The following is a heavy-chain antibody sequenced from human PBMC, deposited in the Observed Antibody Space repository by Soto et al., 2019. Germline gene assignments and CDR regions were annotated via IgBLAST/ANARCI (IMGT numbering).Heavy chain of an antibody. Sequence: GGSLRLSCAASGFTFSSYGMHWVRQAPGKGLEWVAVIWYDGSNKYYADSVKGRFTISRDNSKNTLYPQMNSLRAEDTAVYYCARGIAARLKRTSYYYGMDVWGQGTTVTVSS. D-gene: IGHD6-6*01. V-gene: IGHV3-33*01. CDR2: IWYDGSNK. J-gene: IGHJ6*02. CDR1: GFTFSSYG. CDR3: ARGIAARLKRTSYYYGMDV.